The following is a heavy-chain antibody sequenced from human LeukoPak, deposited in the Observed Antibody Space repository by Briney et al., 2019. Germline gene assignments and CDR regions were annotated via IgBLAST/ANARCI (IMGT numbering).Heavy chain of an antibody. V-gene: IGHV4-34*01. D-gene: IGHD5-24*01. J-gene: IGHJ4*02. Sequence: SESLSLTCAVYGGSFSGYYWSWIRQPPGKGLEWIGEIDHSGSTNYNPSLKSRVTISVDTSKNQFSLKLSSVTAADTAVYYCAATRDGYNLFDYWGQGTLVTVSS. CDR1: GGSFSGYY. CDR2: IDHSGST. CDR3: AATRDGYNLFDY.